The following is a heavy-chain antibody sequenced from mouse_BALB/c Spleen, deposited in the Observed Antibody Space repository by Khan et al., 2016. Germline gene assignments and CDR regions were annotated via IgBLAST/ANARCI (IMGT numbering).Heavy chain of an antibody. V-gene: IGHV1-9*01. D-gene: IGHD3-2*01. CDR3: ARLRQVGLRNYFDS. J-gene: IGHJ2*01. CDR1: GYTFSSYW. CDR2: ILPGSGST. Sequence: QVQLQQSGAELMKPGASVKISCKATGYTFSSYWIEWVKQRPGHGLEWIGVILPGSGSTTYNEKFKGKATFTADTSSNTAYMQLSSLTSADSAVYCRARLRQVGLRNYFDSWGPGTTLTCSS.